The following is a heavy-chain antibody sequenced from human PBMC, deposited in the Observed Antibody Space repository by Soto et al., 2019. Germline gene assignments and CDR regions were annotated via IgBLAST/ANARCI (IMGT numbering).Heavy chain of an antibody. CDR3: APQGGSSRVDWFDP. D-gene: IGHD6-6*01. Sequence: QVQLVQSGAEVKKPGSSVNVSCKASGGTFSSYAISWVRQAPGQGLEWMGGIIPIFGTANYAQKFQGRVTITADESTSTAYMELSSLRSEDTAVYYCAPQGGSSRVDWFDPWGQGTLVTVSS. J-gene: IGHJ5*02. CDR1: GGTFSSYA. CDR2: IIPIFGTA. V-gene: IGHV1-69*12.